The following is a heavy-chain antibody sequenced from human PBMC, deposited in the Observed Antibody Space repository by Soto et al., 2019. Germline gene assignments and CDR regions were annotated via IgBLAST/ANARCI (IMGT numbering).Heavy chain of an antibody. Sequence: TETLSLTCTVSGGPISSYYWSWIRQPPGKGLEWIGYIYYSGSTNYNPSLKSRVTISVDTSKNQFSLKLSSVTAADTAVYYCARHAARITMVRGAVDYWGQGTLVTVSS. D-gene: IGHD3-10*01. J-gene: IGHJ4*02. CDR1: GGPISSYY. V-gene: IGHV4-59*08. CDR2: IYYSGST. CDR3: ARHAARITMVRGAVDY.